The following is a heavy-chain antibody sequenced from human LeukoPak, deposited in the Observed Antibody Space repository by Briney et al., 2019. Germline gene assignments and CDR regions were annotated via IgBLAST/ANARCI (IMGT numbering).Heavy chain of an antibody. Sequence: ASVKVSCKASGYTFTGYYMHWVRQAPGQGLEWMGWINPNSGGTNYAQKFQGRVTMTRDMSTSTVYMELSSLRSEDTAVYYCARDPTVVAAAVPYFDYWGQGTLVTVSS. CDR3: ARDPTVVAAAVPYFDY. CDR2: INPNSGGT. CDR1: GYTFTGYY. V-gene: IGHV1-2*02. J-gene: IGHJ4*02. D-gene: IGHD6-13*01.